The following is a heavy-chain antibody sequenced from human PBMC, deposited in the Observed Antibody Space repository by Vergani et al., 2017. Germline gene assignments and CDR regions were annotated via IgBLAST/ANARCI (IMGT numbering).Heavy chain of an antibody. Sequence: QLQLQESGPRLVKPSETLSLTCSLSGMSISNNNYYLGWIRQPPGKGLEWSGSIYDSRNNNYSPSLKSRVSISVDTSKNQFSLNLTSVTAADTAVYYCARHLRQLARNDVFDIWGHGTLVTVSS. D-gene: IGHD6-6*01. V-gene: IGHV4-39*01. CDR2: IYDSRNN. CDR3: ARHLRQLARNDVFDI. J-gene: IGHJ3*02. CDR1: GMSISNNNYY.